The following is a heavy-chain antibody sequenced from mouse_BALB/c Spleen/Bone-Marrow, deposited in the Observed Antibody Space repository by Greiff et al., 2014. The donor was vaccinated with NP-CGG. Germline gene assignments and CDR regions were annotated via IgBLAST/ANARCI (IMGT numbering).Heavy chain of an antibody. CDR1: GYTFTSYW. V-gene: IGHV1-69*02. CDR3: TRAGNYGNYYAMDY. D-gene: IGHD2-1*01. CDR2: IYPSDSYT. J-gene: IGHJ4*01. Sequence: QVQLQQSGAELVRPGASVKLSCKASGYTFTSYWINWVKQRPGQGLEWIGNIYPSDSYTNYNQKFKDKATLTVDKSSSTAYMQLSSPTSEDSAVYFCTRAGNYGNYYAMDYWGQGTSVNVSS.